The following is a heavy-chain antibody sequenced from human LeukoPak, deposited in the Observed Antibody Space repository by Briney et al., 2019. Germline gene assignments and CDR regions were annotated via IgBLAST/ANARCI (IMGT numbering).Heavy chain of an antibody. V-gene: IGHV3-23*01. Sequence: GGSLRLSCAASGFNFNDAAMTWVRQAPGKGLEWVSLIASSGRNTYYTDSVRGRFTISRDKSKKTLSLQMNSLRAEDTAIYYCAKDIQLSAWGLGTMVTVSS. D-gene: IGHD5-24*01. CDR3: AKDIQLSA. CDR2: IASSGRNT. CDR1: GFNFNDAA. J-gene: IGHJ3*01.